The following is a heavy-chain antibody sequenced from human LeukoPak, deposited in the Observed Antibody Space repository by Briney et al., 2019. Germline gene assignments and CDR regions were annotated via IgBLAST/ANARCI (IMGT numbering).Heavy chain of an antibody. J-gene: IGHJ4*02. CDR1: GFTFSSYE. D-gene: IGHD6-13*01. CDR2: ISSSGSTI. V-gene: IGHV3-48*03. CDR3: ARDGGIAAAGIFDY. Sequence: GGSLRLSCAASGFTFSSYEMNWVRQAPGKGLEWVSYISSSGSTIYYADSVKGRFTISRDNAKTSLYLQMNSLRAEDTAVYYCARDGGIAAAGIFDYWGQGTLVTVSS.